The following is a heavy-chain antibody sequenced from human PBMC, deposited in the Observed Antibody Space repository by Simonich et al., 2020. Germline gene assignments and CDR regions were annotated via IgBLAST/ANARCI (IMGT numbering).Heavy chain of an antibody. V-gene: IGHV1-2*02. CDR2: VNPHSGGT. Sequence: QVQLVQSGAEVKKPGASVKVSCKASGYTFTGYYMHWVRQAPGQGLEGMGWVNPHSGGTNYAQKFQGRVTMTRDTSISTAYMELSRLRSDDTAVYYCARVRFEAFDIWGQGTMVTVSS. CDR1: GYTFTGYY. CDR3: ARVRFEAFDI. J-gene: IGHJ3*02.